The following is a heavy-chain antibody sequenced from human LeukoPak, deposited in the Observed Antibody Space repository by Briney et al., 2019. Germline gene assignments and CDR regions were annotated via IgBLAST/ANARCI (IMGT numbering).Heavy chain of an antibody. J-gene: IGHJ4*02. CDR1: GYSFTSQD. V-gene: IGHV1-3*03. D-gene: IGHD2-2*02. CDR2: ISPDNGNA. Sequence: ASVKVSCKTSGYSFTSQDMHWVRQAPGQRLEWVGCISPDNGNAQYSQEFQGRVTITRDTSARTAYMELSSLRPEDMAVYYCTLYNYWGQGTLVTVSS. CDR3: TLYNY.